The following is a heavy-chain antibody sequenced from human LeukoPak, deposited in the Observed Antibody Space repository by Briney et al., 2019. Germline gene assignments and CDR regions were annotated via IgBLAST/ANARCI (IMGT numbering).Heavy chain of an antibody. Sequence: PSQTLSLTCAVSGGSISSGGYSWSWIRQPPGKGLEWIGYIYYSGSTYYNPSLKSRVTISVDTSKNQFSLKLSSVTAADTAVYYCASYIAARPHWYFDLWGRGTLVTVSS. V-gene: IGHV4-30-4*07. D-gene: IGHD6-6*01. CDR1: GGSISSGGYS. CDR2: IYYSGST. CDR3: ASYIAARPHWYFDL. J-gene: IGHJ2*01.